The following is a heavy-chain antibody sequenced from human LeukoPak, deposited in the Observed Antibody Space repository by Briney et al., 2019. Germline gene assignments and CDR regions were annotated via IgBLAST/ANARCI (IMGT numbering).Heavy chain of an antibody. CDR1: GFTFGDYA. J-gene: IGHJ3*02. D-gene: IGHD1-26*01. CDR3: AKDRYSGSYADASDI. V-gene: IGHV3-9*01. Sequence: GGSLRLSCVASGFTFGDYAMHWVRQAPGKGLEWVSGISWNSDSKGYADSVRGRFTISRDNAKNSLYLQMNSLRVGDTALYYCAKDRYSGSYADASDIWGQGTMVTVSS. CDR2: ISWNSDSK.